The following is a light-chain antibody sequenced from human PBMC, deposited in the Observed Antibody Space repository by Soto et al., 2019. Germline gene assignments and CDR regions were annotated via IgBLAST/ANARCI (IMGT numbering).Light chain of an antibody. J-gene: IGKJ4*01. CDR2: AAS. Sequence: DIQLTQSPSSLSASVGDRLTITCRASQDIRSYLAWYQQKPGKAPNLLISAASTLQSGVPSRFSGSGSGTEFTLTISSLQPEDFATYYCQQLNVYPLTFGGGTKVDIK. V-gene: IGKV1-9*01. CDR1: QDIRSY. CDR3: QQLNVYPLT.